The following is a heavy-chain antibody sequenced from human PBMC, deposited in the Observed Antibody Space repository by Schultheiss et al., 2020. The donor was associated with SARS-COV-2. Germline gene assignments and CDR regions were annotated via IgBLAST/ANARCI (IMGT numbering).Heavy chain of an antibody. CDR1: GFTFSNFA. D-gene: IGHD4-17*01. V-gene: IGHV3-23*01. CDR3: ARDYYGAIDY. J-gene: IGHJ4*02. Sequence: GGSLRLSCAASGFTFSNFAMSWVRQAPGKGLEWVSAISGSGGSTYYADSVKGRFTISRDNSNNTVYLQMNSLRTEDTAVYYCARDYYGAIDYWGQGTLVTVSS. CDR2: ISGSGGST.